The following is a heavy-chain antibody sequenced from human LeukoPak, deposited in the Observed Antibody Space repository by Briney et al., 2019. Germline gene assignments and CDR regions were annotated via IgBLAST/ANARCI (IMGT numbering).Heavy chain of an antibody. D-gene: IGHD3-10*01. Sequence: KPSPTLSLTCAVSGGSISSGGYYWSWIRQHPGKGLEWIGYIYYSGSTYYNPSLKSRVTISVDTSKNQFSLKLSSVTAADTAVYYCARVGYGSGSNHLDYWGQGTLVTVSS. J-gene: IGHJ4*02. CDR3: ARVGYGSGSNHLDY. CDR2: IYYSGST. V-gene: IGHV4-31*11. CDR1: GGSISSGGYY.